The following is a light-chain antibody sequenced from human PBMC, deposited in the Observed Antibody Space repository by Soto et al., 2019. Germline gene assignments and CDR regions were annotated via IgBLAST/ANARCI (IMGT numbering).Light chain of an antibody. CDR1: SSDVGCYNY. Sequence: QSALTQPPSASGSPGQSVTISCTGTSSDVGCYNYVFWFRQHPGKAPKLMIYDVTKRPSGVPDRFSGSKSGNTASLTVSGLQAEDEADYYCISYAGSDNFVILGGGNKLTVI. V-gene: IGLV2-8*01. J-gene: IGLJ2*01. CDR3: ISYAGSDNFVI. CDR2: DVT.